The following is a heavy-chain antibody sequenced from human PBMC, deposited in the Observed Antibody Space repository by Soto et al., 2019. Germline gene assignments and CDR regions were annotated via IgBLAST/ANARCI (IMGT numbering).Heavy chain of an antibody. J-gene: IGHJ2*01. V-gene: IGHV3-11*01. CDR2: IKTSGSTM. CDR3: ARGLWNFDL. Sequence: QVQLVESGGGLVKPGGSLRLSCAASGFTFSDYYMSWIRQAPGRGLQWISYIKTSGSTMYYAASVKGRFTVSRDNAKNSLYLRMNRLRAEDTAVYYCARGLWNFDLWGRGTLVTVSS. D-gene: IGHD3-16*01. CDR1: GFTFSDYY.